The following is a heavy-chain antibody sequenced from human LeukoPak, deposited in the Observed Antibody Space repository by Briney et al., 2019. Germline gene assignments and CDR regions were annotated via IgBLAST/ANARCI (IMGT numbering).Heavy chain of an antibody. J-gene: IGHJ3*02. CDR1: GFTFSNYC. CDR3: GRDQSSGTYFAFDI. D-gene: IGHD1-26*01. CDR2: IKHDGSEK. V-gene: IGHV3-7*01. Sequence: GGSLRLSCAASGFTFSNYCMTWVRQAPGKGLEWVAHIKHDGSEKYHVDSVKGRFIISRDNAKNSLYLQMNGLRAEDTAVYYCGRDQSSGTYFAFDIWGQGTMVTVSS.